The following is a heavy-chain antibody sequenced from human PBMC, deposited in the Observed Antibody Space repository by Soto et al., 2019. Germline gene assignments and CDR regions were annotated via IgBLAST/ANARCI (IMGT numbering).Heavy chain of an antibody. J-gene: IGHJ3*02. CDR1: GGIFSNYG. V-gene: IGHV1-69*01. Sequence: QVQLVQSGAEVKKPGSSVKVSCKASGGIFSNYGIAWVRQAPGQGLEWMGGIIPLLGTAKYAQKFQGRVTLTADESTRTAYMELSSLTSEDTAVYFCARDRERTIFGVQGGEACDIWGQGTMVTVSS. CDR3: ARDRERTIFGVQGGEACDI. CDR2: IIPLLGTA. D-gene: IGHD3-3*01.